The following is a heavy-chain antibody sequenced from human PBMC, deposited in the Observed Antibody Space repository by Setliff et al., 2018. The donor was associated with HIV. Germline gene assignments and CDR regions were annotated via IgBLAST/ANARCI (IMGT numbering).Heavy chain of an antibody. V-gene: IGHV4-39*07. Sequence: SETLSLTCTVSGGSISSSSSYWGWIRQSPGKGLEWIGSIYTSGSTNYNPSLKSRVTMSVDTSKNQFSLKLSSVTVADTAVYYCARDRDYYYYMDVWGKGTTVTVS. CDR2: IYTSGST. CDR1: GGSISSSSSY. CDR3: ARDRDYYYYMDV. J-gene: IGHJ6*03.